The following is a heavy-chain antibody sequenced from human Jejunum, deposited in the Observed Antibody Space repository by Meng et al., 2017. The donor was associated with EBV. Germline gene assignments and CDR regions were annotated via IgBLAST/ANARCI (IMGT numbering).Heavy chain of an antibody. CDR3: ARDQNGSYFAY. V-gene: IGHV4-61*08. J-gene: IGHJ4*02. Sequence: HLPESGPGLVKPSGTLSLTCTVSGGSVSSGGYYWSWIRQPPGKGLEWIGYIYNSESTNYKSSLKSRVTISADTSKNQFSLRLSSVTAADTAVYYCARDQNGSYFAYWGQGTLVTVSS. CDR1: GGSVSSGGYY. CDR2: IYNSEST. D-gene: IGHD1-26*01.